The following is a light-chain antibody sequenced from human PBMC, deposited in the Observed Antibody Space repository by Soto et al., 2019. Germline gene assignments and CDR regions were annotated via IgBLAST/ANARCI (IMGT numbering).Light chain of an antibody. Sequence: EIVMTQSPATVSVSPGERATLSCRASQSVSNDLAWYQQKPGQAPRLLIYGASTRATGIPVRFSGSGSETEFTLTISSLQSEDFAVYYCQQYNNWPPWTFGQGTKVDIK. CDR2: GAS. CDR1: QSVSND. CDR3: QQYNNWPPWT. J-gene: IGKJ1*01. V-gene: IGKV3-15*01.